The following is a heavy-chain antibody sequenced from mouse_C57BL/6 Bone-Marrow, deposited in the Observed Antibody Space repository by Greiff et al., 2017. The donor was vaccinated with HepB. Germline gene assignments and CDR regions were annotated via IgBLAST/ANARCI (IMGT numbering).Heavy chain of an antibody. D-gene: IGHD2-2*01. V-gene: IGHV1-81*01. Sequence: QVQLQQSGAELARPGASVKLSCKASGYTFTSHGISWVKQRTGQGLEWIGEIYPRSGNTYYNEKFKGKATLTADKSSSTAYMELRSLTSEDSAVYFCASEGLPHYYAMDYWGQGTSVTVSS. J-gene: IGHJ4*01. CDR3: ASEGLPHYYAMDY. CDR1: GYTFTSHG. CDR2: IYPRSGNT.